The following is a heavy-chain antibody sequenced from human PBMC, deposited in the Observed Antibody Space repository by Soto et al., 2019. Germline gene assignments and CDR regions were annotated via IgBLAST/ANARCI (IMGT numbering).Heavy chain of an antibody. CDR1: GFSFSSSW. D-gene: IGHD6-19*01. CDR2: TNSDGSTT. V-gene: IGHV3-74*01. J-gene: IGHJ4*02. CDR3: ARGPTGWYGYDY. Sequence: EVQLVESGGGLIQPGGSLRLSCAASGFSFSSSWMHWVRQAPGKGLVWVSRTNSDGSTTNYADSVKGRFTIPRDNAKNTLYLQMNSLRAEDTAVYFCARGPTGWYGYDYWGQGTLVTVSS.